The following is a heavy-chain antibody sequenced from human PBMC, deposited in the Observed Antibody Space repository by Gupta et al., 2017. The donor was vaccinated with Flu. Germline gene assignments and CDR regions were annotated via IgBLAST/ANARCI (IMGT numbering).Heavy chain of an antibody. V-gene: IGHV3-11*01. CDR1: YG. CDR3: ARDRHEIFSNYGMDV. Sequence: YGMSWIRQAPGKGLEWVSYISSDSRTINYADSVKGRFIISRDNAQTSMYLQMNNLRADDTAIYYCARDRHEIFSNYGMDVWGQGTTVTVSS. D-gene: IGHD2-8*01. J-gene: IGHJ6*02. CDR2: ISSDSRTI.